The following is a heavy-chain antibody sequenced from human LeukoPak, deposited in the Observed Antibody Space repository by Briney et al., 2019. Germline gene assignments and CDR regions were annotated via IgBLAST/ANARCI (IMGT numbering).Heavy chain of an antibody. V-gene: IGHV1-2*02. J-gene: IGHJ4*02. Sequence: ASVKVSCKASGYTFTGYYMHWVRQAPGQGLEWMGWVNPNSGGTNYAQKFQGRVTMTRDTSISTAYMELSRLRSDDTAVYYCARDLFFSKPPYSSSWDTDDYWGQGTLVTVSS. CDR3: ARDLFFSKPPYSSSWDTDDY. CDR2: VNPNSGGT. CDR1: GYTFTGYY. D-gene: IGHD6-13*01.